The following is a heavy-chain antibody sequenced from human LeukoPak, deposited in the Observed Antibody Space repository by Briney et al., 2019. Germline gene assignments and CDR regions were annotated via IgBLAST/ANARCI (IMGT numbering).Heavy chain of an antibody. Sequence: GGSLRLSCAASGFIFSSFGMHWVRQAPGKGLEWVAFIRYDGSNKYYADSVKGRFTISRDNSKNTLYLQMNSLRAEDTAVYYCAKVYDNQLLFNWFDPWGQGTLVTVSS. CDR3: AKVYDNQLLFNWFDP. D-gene: IGHD2-2*01. V-gene: IGHV3-30*02. CDR2: IRYDGSNK. J-gene: IGHJ5*02. CDR1: GFIFSSFG.